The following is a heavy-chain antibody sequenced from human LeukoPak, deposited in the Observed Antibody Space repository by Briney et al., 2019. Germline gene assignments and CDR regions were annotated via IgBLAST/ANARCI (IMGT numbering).Heavy chain of an antibody. D-gene: IGHD2-15*01. CDR2: FDPEDGET. J-gene: IGHJ6*02. V-gene: IGHV1-24*01. CDR3: ATDGPSYCSGGSCSAWYYYGMDV. Sequence: APVKVSCKVSGYTLTELSMHWVRQAPGKGLEWMGGFDPEDGETIYAQKFQGRVTMTEDTSTDTAYMELSSLRSEDTAVYYCATDGPSYCSGGSCSAWYYYGMDVWGQGTTVTVSS. CDR1: GYTLTELS.